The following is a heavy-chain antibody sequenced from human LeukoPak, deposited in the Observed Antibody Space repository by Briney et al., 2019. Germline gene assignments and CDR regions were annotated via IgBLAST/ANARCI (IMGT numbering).Heavy chain of an antibody. Sequence: SETLSLTCTVSGGSLSLYYWNWIRQPAGKGLEWIGRIFTSGITNHNPSLKSRVTMSVDTPKSQFSLNLSSVTAADTAVYYCARESSGTYYNPLGYMDVWGKGTTVTVSS. CDR2: IFTSGIT. D-gene: IGHD3-10*01. CDR3: ARESSGTYYNPLGYMDV. CDR1: GGSLSLYY. V-gene: IGHV4-4*07. J-gene: IGHJ6*03.